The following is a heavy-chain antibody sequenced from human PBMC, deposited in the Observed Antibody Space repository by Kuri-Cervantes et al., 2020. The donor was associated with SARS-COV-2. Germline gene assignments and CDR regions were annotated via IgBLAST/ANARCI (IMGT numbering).Heavy chain of an antibody. V-gene: IGHV1-69*05. CDR1: GYTFNRYA. J-gene: IGHJ6*02. CDR2: IIPLFGKA. Sequence: SVKVSCKASGYTFNRYAINWVRQAPGQGPEWMGGIIPLFGKANYAQKFQGRVTITRDTSASTAYMELSSLRSEDTAVYYCAREVGAVAGTPTRYYYGMDVWGQGTTVTVSS. CDR3: AREVGAVAGTPTRYYYGMDV. D-gene: IGHD6-19*01.